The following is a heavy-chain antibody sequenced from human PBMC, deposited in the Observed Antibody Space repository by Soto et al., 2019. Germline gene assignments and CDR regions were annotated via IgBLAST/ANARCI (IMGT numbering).Heavy chain of an antibody. CDR2: IASRDPTV. V-gene: IGHV3-11*01. Sequence: QVQLVEAGGGLVRPGGSLRLSCATSGFTFSDYYMCWIRQAPGKGLEWVSYIASRDPTVYYADSVRGRFTISRDNARNLLYMQMDNLRADDTAVYYCAREKSSGYYGMDVWGQGTTVTVSS. D-gene: IGHD3-22*01. CDR3: AREKSSGYYGMDV. J-gene: IGHJ6*02. CDR1: GFTFSDYY.